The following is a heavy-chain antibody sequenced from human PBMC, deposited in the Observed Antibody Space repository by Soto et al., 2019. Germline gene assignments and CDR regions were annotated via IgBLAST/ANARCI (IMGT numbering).Heavy chain of an antibody. J-gene: IGHJ4*01. V-gene: IGHV4-4*02. CDR1: GGSITSNNW. CDR2: IYHSGSS. CDR3: ASAARGYSYFDS. D-gene: IGHD5-18*01. Sequence: QVQLQESGPGLVKPSGTLSLTCAVSGGSITSNNWWSWVRQPPGKGLEWIGEIYHSGSSNYNPFPTSRVIISVEKSKNHFSLNLISVTAADTAVYYCASAARGYSYFDSWGQGTLVTVSS.